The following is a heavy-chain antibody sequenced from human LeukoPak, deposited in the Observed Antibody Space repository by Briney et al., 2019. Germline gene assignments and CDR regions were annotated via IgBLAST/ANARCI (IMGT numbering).Heavy chain of an antibody. V-gene: IGHV4-59*01. CDR3: ARVYTRNRGDYYYYIDV. D-gene: IGHD2-2*02. CDR2: VYHRGSD. CDR1: GVSITNYY. Sequence: MPSETLSLTCTVSGVSITNYYWTWIRQSPGKGLEWIGYVYHRGSDDFNPSFKSRVTISVDASLSQLSLNLRSVTAADTAVYFCARVYTRNRGDYYYYIDVWGKGIKVTVSS. J-gene: IGHJ6*03.